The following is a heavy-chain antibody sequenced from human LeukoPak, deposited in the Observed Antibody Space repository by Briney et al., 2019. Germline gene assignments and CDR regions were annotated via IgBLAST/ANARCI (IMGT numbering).Heavy chain of an antibody. V-gene: IGHV3-74*01. Sequence: GGSLRLSCAASGFTLSSYWMHWVRQAPGKGLVWVSRINSDGSTTNYADSVKGRFTISRDNAKNTLYLQMNNLRAEDTAVYYCARDRNNRTPFEDWGQGTLVTVSS. J-gene: IGHJ4*02. CDR2: INSDGSTT. CDR3: ARDRNNRTPFED. CDR1: GFTLSSYW. D-gene: IGHD1-14*01.